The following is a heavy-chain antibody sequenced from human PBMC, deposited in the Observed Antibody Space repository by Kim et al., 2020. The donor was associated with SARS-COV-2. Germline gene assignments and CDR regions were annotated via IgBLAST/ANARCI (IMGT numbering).Heavy chain of an antibody. CDR1: DYTFTSYG. Sequence: ASVKVSCKASDYTFTSYGFSWVRQAPGQGLEWMAWISAYNSNTNYAQKFQDRVTMTTDTSASTVYMELRSLRSDDTAVYYCARDYYGAFDSWGQGTQVTVSS. D-gene: IGHD2-21*01. V-gene: IGHV1-18*04. CDR3: ARDYYGAFDS. CDR2: ISAYNSNT. J-gene: IGHJ4*02.